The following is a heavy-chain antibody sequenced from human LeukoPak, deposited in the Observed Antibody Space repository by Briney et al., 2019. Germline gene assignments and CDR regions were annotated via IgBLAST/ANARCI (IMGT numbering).Heavy chain of an antibody. D-gene: IGHD1-14*01. CDR2: ISVSGGST. CDR1: GFTFSSYA. J-gene: IGHJ4*02. CDR3: AKARSGTWPLFDY. V-gene: IGHV3-23*01. Sequence: PGGSLRLSCAASGFTFSSYAMSWVRQAPGKGREWVSAISVSGGSTYYADSVKGQFTISRDNSKNPLYLQMNSRRAEDTAVYYCAKARSGTWPLFDYWGEGTLVTVPS.